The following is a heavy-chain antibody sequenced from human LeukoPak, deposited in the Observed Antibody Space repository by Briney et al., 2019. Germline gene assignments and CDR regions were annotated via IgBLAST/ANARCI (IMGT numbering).Heavy chain of an antibody. CDR1: GYTFTSYG. CDR2: ISAYNGNT. V-gene: IGHV1-18*01. CDR3: ARAPTYDFWSGYWHYYGMDV. D-gene: IGHD3-3*01. J-gene: IGHJ6*02. Sequence: ASVKVSCKASGYTFTSYGISWVRQVPGQGLEWMGWISAYNGNTNYAQKLQGRVTMTTDTSTSTAYMGLRSLRSDDTAVYYCARAPTYDFWSGYWHYYGMDVWGQGTTVTVSS.